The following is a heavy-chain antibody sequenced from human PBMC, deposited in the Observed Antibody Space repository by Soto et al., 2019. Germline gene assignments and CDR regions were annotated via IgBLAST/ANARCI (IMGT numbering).Heavy chain of an antibody. CDR2: INHSGST. CDR1: GGSFSGYY. V-gene: IGHV4-34*01. J-gene: IGHJ6*04. CDR3: ARGSVDIVVVPPDPSGYYYYGMDV. Sequence: PSETLSLTCAVYGGSFSGYYWSWIRQPPGKGLEWIGKINHSGSTNYNPSLKSRVTISVDTSKNQFSLKLSSVTAADTAVYYCARGSVDIVVVPPDPSGYYYYGMDVWREGTTVTVSS. D-gene: IGHD2-2*03.